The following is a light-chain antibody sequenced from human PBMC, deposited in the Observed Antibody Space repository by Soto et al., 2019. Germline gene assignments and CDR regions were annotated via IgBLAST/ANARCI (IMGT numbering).Light chain of an antibody. CDR2: TNS. Sequence: QSVLTQPPSVSGAPGQRVTISCSGSSSNLGAGCDVNWYRQLPGAAPKLLIYTNSERPSGVPDRFSGSKSGTSASLAITGLQAEDEADYFCQACDGSLSTYVFGTATKLTVL. V-gene: IGLV1-40*01. J-gene: IGLJ1*01. CDR1: SSNLGAGCD. CDR3: QACDGSLSTYV.